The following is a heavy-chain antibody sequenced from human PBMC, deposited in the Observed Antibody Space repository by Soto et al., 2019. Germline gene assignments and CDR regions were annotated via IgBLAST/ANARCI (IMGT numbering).Heavy chain of an antibody. Sequence: QVQLPQWGAGLLKPSETLSLTCAVYGGSFSGYYWSWIRQPPGKGLEWIGEINHSGSTTYNPSLKGRVTISVDTSKKQFSLKLSSVNAADTAVYYCGQRWGGMDVWGQGTTVTVSS. CDR3: GQRWGGMDV. CDR2: INHSGST. CDR1: GGSFSGYY. V-gene: IGHV4-34*01. D-gene: IGHD7-27*01. J-gene: IGHJ6*02.